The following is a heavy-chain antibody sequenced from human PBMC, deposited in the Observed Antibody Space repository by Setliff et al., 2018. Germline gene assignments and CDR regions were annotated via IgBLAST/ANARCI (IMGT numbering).Heavy chain of an antibody. J-gene: IGHJ4*02. D-gene: IGHD2-15*01. V-gene: IGHV1-8*03. CDR1: GYTLTSYD. CDR3: ARGGNLIYYFDY. CDR2: MNPNSGNT. Sequence: ASVKVSCKASGYTLTSYDINWVRQATGQGLEWMGWMNPNSGNTGYAQKFQGRVTITRNTSISTAYMELSSLRSEDTAVYYCARGGNLIYYFDYWGQGTLVTVSS.